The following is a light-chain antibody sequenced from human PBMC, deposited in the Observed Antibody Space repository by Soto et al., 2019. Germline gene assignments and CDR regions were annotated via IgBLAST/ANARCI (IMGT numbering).Light chain of an antibody. Sequence: DIQMTQSPSTLSASVGDRVTITCRASQSITNRLAWYQQKPGKAPKLXIYDASDLETGVPSRFSGSGSGTDFTFTINSLQPEDIETYYCQQYDNLPLTFGGGTKVDIK. CDR3: QQYDNLPLT. J-gene: IGKJ4*01. CDR2: DAS. V-gene: IGKV1-33*01. CDR1: QSITNR.